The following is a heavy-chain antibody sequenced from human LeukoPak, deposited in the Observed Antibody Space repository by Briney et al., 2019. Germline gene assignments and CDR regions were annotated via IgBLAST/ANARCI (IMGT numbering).Heavy chain of an antibody. Sequence: SVKVSCKASGGTFSSYAISWLQQAPGQGLEWMGGIIPIFGTANYAQKFQGRVTITTDESTSTAYMELSSLRSEDTAVYYCARENIVVVPAAIRYFDYWGQGTLVTVSS. D-gene: IGHD2-2*01. CDR2: IIPIFGTA. V-gene: IGHV1-69*05. CDR3: ARENIVVVPAAIRYFDY. CDR1: GGTFSSYA. J-gene: IGHJ4*02.